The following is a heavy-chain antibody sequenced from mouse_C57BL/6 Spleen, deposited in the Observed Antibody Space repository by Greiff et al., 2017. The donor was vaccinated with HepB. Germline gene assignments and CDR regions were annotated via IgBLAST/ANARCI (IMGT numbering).Heavy chain of an antibody. CDR2: ISYDRSN. D-gene: IGHD4-1*01. J-gene: IGHJ2*01. CDR3: ARDRGLANWDVDYFDY. Sequence: EVKLQESGPGLVKPSQSLSLTCSVPGYSITSGYYWNWIRQFPGNKLVWLGYISYDRSNNYNPSLKNCFSITRDTSKNRFFLKFNSVTTVDTATYYCARDRGLANWDVDYFDYWGQGTTLTVSS. V-gene: IGHV3-6*01. CDR1: GYSITSGYY.